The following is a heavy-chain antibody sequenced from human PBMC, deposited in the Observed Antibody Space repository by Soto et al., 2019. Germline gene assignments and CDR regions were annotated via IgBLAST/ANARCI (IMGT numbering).Heavy chain of an antibody. J-gene: IGHJ4*02. CDR1: GDSVSNHY. V-gene: IGHV4-4*07. CDR2: LYNAERT. CDR3: AREPLAHSYFDF. Sequence: SETLSLTCTVSGDSVSNHYWSWIRQPAGKGLEWLGRLYNAERTNYNPSLKSRVTMSMDTSKNQFPLKLTSVTAADSAVYFCAREPLAHSYFDFWGQGTLVTVSS.